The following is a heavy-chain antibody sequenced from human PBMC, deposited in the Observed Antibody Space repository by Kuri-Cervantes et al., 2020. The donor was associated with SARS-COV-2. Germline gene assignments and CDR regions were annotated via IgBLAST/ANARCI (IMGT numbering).Heavy chain of an antibody. J-gene: IGHJ5*02. CDR1: GGSISSRSYY. D-gene: IGHD3-10*01. CDR2: IYYSGST. V-gene: IGHV4-39*01. Sequence: SETLSLTCSVSGGSISSRSYYWGWIRQPPGKGLEWIGSIYYSGSTNYNPTLKSRVTISVDTSTNQFFLNLTSVTAADTAVYYCATKLFGEHWFDPWGQGILVTVSS. CDR3: ATKLFGEHWFDP.